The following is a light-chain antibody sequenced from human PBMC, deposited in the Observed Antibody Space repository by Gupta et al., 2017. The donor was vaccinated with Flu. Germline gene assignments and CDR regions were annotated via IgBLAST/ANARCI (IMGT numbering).Light chain of an antibody. J-gene: IGKJ4*01. CDR2: GAS. Sequence: EIVLTQSPATLSLSSGERATLSCRASHSVNSCLAWYQQKLGQAPRLLIFGASNRATGIPARFSGSRSETDFTLTINSLEPEDFAVYYCQQCANWPLTFGGGTKVEIK. V-gene: IGKV3-11*01. CDR3: QQCANWPLT. CDR1: HSVNSC.